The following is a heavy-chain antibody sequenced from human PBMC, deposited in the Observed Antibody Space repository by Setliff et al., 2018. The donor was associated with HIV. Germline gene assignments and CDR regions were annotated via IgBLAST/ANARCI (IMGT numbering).Heavy chain of an antibody. CDR1: GGSVSNSAYY. D-gene: IGHD3-22*01. V-gene: IGHV4-39*07. CDR2: IYYSGST. J-gene: IGHJ4*02. CDR3: ARSGDYYESSGYYRY. Sequence: PSETLSLTCTVSGGSVSNSAYYWGWIRQPTGKGLEWIGTIYYSGSTQYNPSFKSRVTISVDTSKNQFSLKLSSVTAADTAVYYCARSGDYYESSGYYRYWGQGALVTVSS.